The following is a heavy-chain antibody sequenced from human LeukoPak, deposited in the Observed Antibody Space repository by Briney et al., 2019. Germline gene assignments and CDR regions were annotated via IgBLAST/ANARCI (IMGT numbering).Heavy chain of an antibody. CDR1: GFSFSDSG. D-gene: IGHD5-18*01. Sequence: GGSLRLSCAASGFSFSDSGMHWVRQAPGKGLAWVAVISYDGGKKYYADSVKGRFTISRDNPKNTLYLQVNSLRAEDTAVYYCARDYGGGYSYGYYFDYWGQGTLVTVSS. CDR2: ISYDGGKK. CDR3: ARDYGGGYSYGYYFDY. V-gene: IGHV3-30*03. J-gene: IGHJ4*02.